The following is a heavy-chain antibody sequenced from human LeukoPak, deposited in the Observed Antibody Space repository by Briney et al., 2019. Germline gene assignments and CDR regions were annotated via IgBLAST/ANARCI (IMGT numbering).Heavy chain of an antibody. J-gene: IGHJ4*02. CDR1: GFTLSIFG. Sequence: GGSLRLSCAASGFTLSIFGMHWVRQAPGKGLEWVAFIRYDGSNKYYPDSVKGRFTISRDNSKNTLYLQMNSLRAEDTAVYYCVKDGDWSFDYWGQGTLVTVSS. D-gene: IGHD3-9*01. CDR3: VKDGDWSFDY. CDR2: IRYDGSNK. V-gene: IGHV3-30*02.